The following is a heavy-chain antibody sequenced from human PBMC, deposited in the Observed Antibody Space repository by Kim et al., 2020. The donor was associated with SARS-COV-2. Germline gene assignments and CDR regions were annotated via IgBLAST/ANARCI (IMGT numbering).Heavy chain of an antibody. Sequence: AAPVKGRFTTSRDDAKNSLYLQMNSLRAEDTAVYYCARGGGWFGESFDYWGQGTLVTVSS. V-gene: IGHV3-11*05. CDR3: ARGGGWFGESFDY. J-gene: IGHJ4*02. D-gene: IGHD3-10*01.